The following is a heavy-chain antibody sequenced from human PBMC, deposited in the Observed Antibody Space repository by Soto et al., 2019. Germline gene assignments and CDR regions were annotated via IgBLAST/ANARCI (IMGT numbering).Heavy chain of an antibody. D-gene: IGHD1-7*01. CDR2: ISSSSDYT. CDR3: ARGGVRGTTSRGQVYN. Sequence: QVQVVESGGGLAKPGGSLRLSCAASGFTFSDYYMNWIRQAPGKGLEWVSYISSSSDYTKYADSVKGRFTISRDNAKSSLYLQMNSLRAEDTAVYYCARGGVRGTTSRGQVYNWGQGTLVTVSS. V-gene: IGHV3-11*06. J-gene: IGHJ4*02. CDR1: GFTFSDYY.